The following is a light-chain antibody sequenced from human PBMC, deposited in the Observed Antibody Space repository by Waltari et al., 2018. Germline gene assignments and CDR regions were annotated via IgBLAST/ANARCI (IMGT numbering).Light chain of an antibody. J-gene: IGLJ1*01. Sequence: SSELTQAPSVSVSQGQTANITCSGDKLEKKYNPWYQQKTGQSPVLVIFQDRERPSGIPERFSGSNSGNTATLTISGTQVMDEADYYCQAWDGTTYVFGSGTRVSV. V-gene: IGLV3-1*01. CDR2: QDR. CDR3: QAWDGTTYV. CDR1: KLEKKY.